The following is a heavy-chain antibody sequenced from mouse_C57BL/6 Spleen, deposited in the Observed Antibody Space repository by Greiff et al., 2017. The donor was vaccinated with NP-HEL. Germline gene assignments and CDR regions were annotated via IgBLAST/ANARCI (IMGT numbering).Heavy chain of an antibody. J-gene: IGHJ2*01. V-gene: IGHV1-19*01. CDR1: GYTFTDYY. Sequence: VQLQQSGPVLVKPGASVKMSCKASGYTFTDYYMNWVKQSHGKSLEWIGVINPYNGGTSYNQKFKGKATLTVDKSSSTAYMELNSLTSEDSAVYYCARYYYGSFNFDYWGQGTTLTVSS. CDR2: INPYNGGT. CDR3: ARYYYGSFNFDY. D-gene: IGHD1-1*01.